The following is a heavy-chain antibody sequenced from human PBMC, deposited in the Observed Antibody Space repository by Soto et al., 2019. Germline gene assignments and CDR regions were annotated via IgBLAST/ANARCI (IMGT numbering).Heavy chain of an antibody. V-gene: IGHV1-3*01. CDR2: INAGNGNT. Sequence: ASVKVSCKASGYTFTTYTIHWVRQAPGQRLEWMGWINAGNGNTKYSQRFQGRVTITRDTSASTAYLELSSLRSEDTAVYYCARDPGGGDLDYWGQGTLVTVSS. D-gene: IGHD2-21*01. CDR3: ARDPGGGDLDY. CDR1: GYTFTTYT. J-gene: IGHJ4*02.